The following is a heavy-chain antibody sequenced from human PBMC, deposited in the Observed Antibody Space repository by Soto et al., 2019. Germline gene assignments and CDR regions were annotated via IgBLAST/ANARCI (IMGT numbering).Heavy chain of an antibody. CDR2: IYYTGST. D-gene: IGHD3-10*01. CDR1: GGSISTYY. Sequence: SETLSLTCTVSGGSISTYYWSWIRQSPGKGLEWIGFIYYTGSTNHNPSLKSRVTISVDTSKNQFSLKLSSVTAADTAIYYCARGITMVRGVIGYWGQGTLVTVSS. J-gene: IGHJ4*02. V-gene: IGHV4-59*01. CDR3: ARGITMVRGVIGY.